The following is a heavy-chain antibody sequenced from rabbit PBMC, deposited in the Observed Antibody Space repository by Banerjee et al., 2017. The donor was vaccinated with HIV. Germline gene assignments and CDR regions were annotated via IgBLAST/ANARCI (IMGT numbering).Heavy chain of an antibody. CDR1: GFSFSSSYY. V-gene: IGHV1S40*01. Sequence: QSLEESGGDLVKPGASLTLTCTASGFSFSSSYYMCWVRQAPGKGLEWIACIYTGSSGSTYYASWAKGRFTISKTSSTTVTLQLNSLTAADTATYFCARDLYTAGSYYTLDFNLWGQGTLVTVS. CDR2: IYTGSSGST. J-gene: IGHJ4*01. CDR3: ARDLYTAGSYYTLDFNL. D-gene: IGHD8-1*01.